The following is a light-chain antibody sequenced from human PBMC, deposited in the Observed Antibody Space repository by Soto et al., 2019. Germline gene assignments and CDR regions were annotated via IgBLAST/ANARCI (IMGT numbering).Light chain of an antibody. CDR2: GAS. CDR1: QTVTSN. Sequence: EMVMTQSPATLSVSPGERVTLSCRASQTVTSNLAWYQQKPGQAPRLLIYGASTRATGIPARFGGSGSGTEFTLTISGLHSEDFAVYYCQQYHDWPQTFGQGTKVEFK. CDR3: QQYHDWPQT. J-gene: IGKJ1*01. V-gene: IGKV3D-15*01.